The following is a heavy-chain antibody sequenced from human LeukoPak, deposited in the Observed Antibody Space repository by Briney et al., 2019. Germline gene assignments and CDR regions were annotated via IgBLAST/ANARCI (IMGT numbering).Heavy chain of an antibody. CDR2: ISGSGGST. V-gene: IGHV3-23*01. CDR1: GFTFSSYA. J-gene: IGHJ4*02. CDR3: AGDYDFWSGHYYFDY. D-gene: IGHD3-3*01. Sequence: PGGSLRLSCAASGFTFSSYAMSWVRQAPGKGLEWVSAISGSGGSTYYADSVKGRFTISRDNSKNTLYLQMNSLGAEDTAVYYCAGDYDFWSGHYYFDYWGQGTLVTVSS.